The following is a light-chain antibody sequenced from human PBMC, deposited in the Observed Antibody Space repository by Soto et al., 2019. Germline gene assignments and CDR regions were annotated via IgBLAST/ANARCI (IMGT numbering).Light chain of an antibody. Sequence: ATLSCKASQSVSNNYLAWYQQKPGQAPRLLIYGACNRATGTPDRFSGSGSGTDSPLTISRLEPEDFAVYYCQQYGSSGTFGQGTKVDIK. CDR3: QQYGSSGT. J-gene: IGKJ1*01. V-gene: IGKV3-20*01. CDR1: QSVSNNY. CDR2: GAC.